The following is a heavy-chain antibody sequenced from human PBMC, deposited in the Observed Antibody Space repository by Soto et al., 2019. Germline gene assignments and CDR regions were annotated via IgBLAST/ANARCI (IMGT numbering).Heavy chain of an antibody. Sequence: QVQLVQSGAEVKKPGASVKISCKASGYTFTTYYLHWVRQAPGQGLEWMGIINPDTGSTSSAQNFRGRFSVTRDTSTSPVYMELYSLSSEDTAVYYCARDPNFSLTFHYYGMDVWGQGTTVTVSS. CDR3: ARDPNFSLTFHYYGMDV. V-gene: IGHV1-46*01. CDR2: INPDTGST. CDR1: GYTFTTYY. J-gene: IGHJ6*02.